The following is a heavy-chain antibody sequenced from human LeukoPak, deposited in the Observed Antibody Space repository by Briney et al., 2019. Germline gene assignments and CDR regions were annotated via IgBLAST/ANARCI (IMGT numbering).Heavy chain of an antibody. CDR1: GFTFRNYV. D-gene: IGHD3-10*01. J-gene: IGHJ4*02. Sequence: GGSLRLSCAAPGFTFRNYVIHWVRQAPGKGLEWVAVTSSDLNVKLYADSVKGRFTISRDNSRSTLYLQMNSLRPEDTAIYYCAREGYYGSGSPPSLYFDYWGQGTLVTVPS. V-gene: IGHV3-30-3*01. CDR2: TSSDLNVK. CDR3: AREGYYGSGSPPSLYFDY.